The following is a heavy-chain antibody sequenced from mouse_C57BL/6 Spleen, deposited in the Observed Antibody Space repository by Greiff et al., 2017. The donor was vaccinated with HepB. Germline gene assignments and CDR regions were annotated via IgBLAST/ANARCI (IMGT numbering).Heavy chain of an antibody. CDR1: GYAFSSSW. J-gene: IGHJ4*01. D-gene: IGHD1-1*01. Sequence: QVQLQQSGPELVKPGASVKISCKASGYAFSSSWMNWVKQRPGKGLEWIGRIYPGDGDTNYNGKFKGKATLTADKSSSTAYMQLSSLTSEDSAVYFCARRTTVVDYAMDYWGQGTSVTVSS. CDR3: ARRTTVVDYAMDY. V-gene: IGHV1-82*01. CDR2: IYPGDGDT.